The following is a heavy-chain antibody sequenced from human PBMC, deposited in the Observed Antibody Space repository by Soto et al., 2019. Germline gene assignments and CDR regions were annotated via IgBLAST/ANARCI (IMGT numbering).Heavy chain of an antibody. D-gene: IGHD3-3*01. J-gene: IGHJ6*02. CDR1: GFTFSSYG. Sequence: PGGSLRLSCAASGFTFSSYGMHWVRQAPGKGLEWVAVISYDGSNKYYADSVKGRFTISRDNSKNTLYLQMNSLRAEDTAVYYCAKDMDYDFWSGYYPVNTYGMDVWGQGTTVTVSS. V-gene: IGHV3-30*18. CDR3: AKDMDYDFWSGYYPVNTYGMDV. CDR2: ISYDGSNK.